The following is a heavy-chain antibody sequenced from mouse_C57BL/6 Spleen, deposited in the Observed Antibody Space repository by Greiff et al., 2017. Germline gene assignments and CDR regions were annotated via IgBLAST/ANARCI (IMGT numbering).Heavy chain of an antibody. CDR2: IWGDGST. J-gene: IGHJ3*01. Sequence: VKLEESGPGLVAPSQSLSITCTVSGFSLTSYGVSWVRQPPGKGLEWLGVIWGDGSTNYHPALIPRLGISKDNSKGQVFLKLNSLQTDDTATYYCAELVLRSFAYWGQGTLVTVSA. CDR3: AELVLRSFAY. V-gene: IGHV2-3*01. CDR1: GFSLTSYG. D-gene: IGHD1-1*01.